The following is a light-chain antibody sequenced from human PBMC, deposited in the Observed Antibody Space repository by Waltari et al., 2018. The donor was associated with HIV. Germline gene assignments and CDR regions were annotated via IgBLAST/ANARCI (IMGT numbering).Light chain of an antibody. CDR1: KLGDKY. CDR2: QDS. CDR3: QAWDSSTAVV. V-gene: IGLV3-1*01. Sequence: SYELTQPPSVSVSPGQTASITCSGDKLGDKYACWYQQTQGQSPVLVIYQDSKRPSGIPERFSGSNSGNTATLTISGTQAVDEADYYCQAWDSSTAVVFGGGTKLTVL. J-gene: IGLJ2*01.